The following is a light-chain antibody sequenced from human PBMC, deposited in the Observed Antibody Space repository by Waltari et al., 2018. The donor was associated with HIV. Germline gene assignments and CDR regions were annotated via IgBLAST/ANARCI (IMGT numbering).Light chain of an antibody. Sequence: EIVMTQSPLSLPVTPGEPASFSCRSSQSLLHSNGYNYLDWYLQRPGQSPQLLIYLGSTRSSGVPYRFSGSGSGTDFTLTISSVEAEDVGVYYCMQPLQLPLTFGGGTKVEIK. CDR2: LGS. J-gene: IGKJ4*01. CDR3: MQPLQLPLT. CDR1: QSLLHSNGYNY. V-gene: IGKV2-28*01.